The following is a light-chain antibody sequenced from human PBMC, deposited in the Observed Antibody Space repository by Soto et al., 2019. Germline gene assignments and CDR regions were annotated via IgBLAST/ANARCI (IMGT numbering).Light chain of an antibody. V-gene: IGKV3-20*01. CDR3: QQYGSSPT. CDR1: QSVTSSY. J-gene: IGKJ1*01. CDR2: GAS. Sequence: EIVLTQSPGTLSLSPGERATLSCRASQSVTSSYLAWYQQKPGQAPSLLIYGASSRATGIPDRFSGTGSGTDFTLTISRLEPEDFAVYYCQQYGSSPTCGQGIKVEIK.